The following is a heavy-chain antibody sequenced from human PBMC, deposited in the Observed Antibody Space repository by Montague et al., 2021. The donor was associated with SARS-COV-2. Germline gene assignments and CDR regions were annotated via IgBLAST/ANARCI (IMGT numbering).Heavy chain of an antibody. V-gene: IGHV3-30*04. CDR3: ARDDGSGSYYVSFDY. D-gene: IGHD3-10*01. J-gene: IGHJ4*02. CDR2: ISYDGSNK. CDR1: GFTFSSHA. Sequence: SLRLSCAASGFTFSSHAMHGVRQAPGKGLEWVATISYDGSNKYYADSVKGRFTISRDNSKNTLYLQMNSLRAEDTAVYYCARDDGSGSYYVSFDYWGQGTLVTVSS.